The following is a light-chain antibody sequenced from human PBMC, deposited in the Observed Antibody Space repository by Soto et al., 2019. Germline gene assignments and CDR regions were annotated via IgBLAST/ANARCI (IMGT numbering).Light chain of an antibody. Sequence: IMMTQTPLASPVTLGQPTSISWRSSQILVHRDGNSYLTWLRQRPGQPPRLLIYKISTRFSGVPDRFSGSGAGTDFTLKISRVEPEDVGVYYCMQVKNFPWTFGQGTKVDI. CDR2: KIS. V-gene: IGKV2-24*01. CDR1: QILVHRDGNSY. J-gene: IGKJ1*01. CDR3: MQVKNFPWT.